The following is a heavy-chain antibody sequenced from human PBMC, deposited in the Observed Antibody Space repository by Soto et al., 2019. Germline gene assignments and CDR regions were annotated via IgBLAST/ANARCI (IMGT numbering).Heavy chain of an antibody. J-gene: IGHJ4*01. CDR2: INPASQLR. CDR1: GGPFNSYG. Sequence: QVVLLQSGTEVKRPGSSGKVSFKASGGPFNSYGFAWVGQAPGRGLEWAGRINPASQLRNYEQSLQVRVTITADTSTTTAYMELSGLTSEDTAVYYCARMKLASLDHWGHVTLVTVSS. V-gene: IGHV1-69*09. CDR3: ARMKLASLDH.